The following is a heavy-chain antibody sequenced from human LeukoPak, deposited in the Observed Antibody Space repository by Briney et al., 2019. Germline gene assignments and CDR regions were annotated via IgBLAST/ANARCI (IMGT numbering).Heavy chain of an antibody. CDR1: GFTFSSYA. CDR3: ARGREQQLVFDY. Sequence: GRSLRLSCAASGFTFSSYAMHWVRQAPGKGLEWVAVISYDGSNKYYADSVKGRFTTSRDNSKNTLYLQMNSLRAEDTAVYYCARGREQQLVFDYWGQGTLVTVSS. D-gene: IGHD6-13*01. CDR2: ISYDGSNK. J-gene: IGHJ4*02. V-gene: IGHV3-30-3*01.